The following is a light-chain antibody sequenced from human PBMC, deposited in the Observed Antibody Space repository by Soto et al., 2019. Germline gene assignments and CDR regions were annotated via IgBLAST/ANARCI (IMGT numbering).Light chain of an antibody. Sequence: QSVLTQPPSVSGSPGQSVTISFTGTSSDVGSYNRVSWYQQPPGTAPKLMIYEVSNRPSGVPDRFSGSKSGNTASLTISGLQAEDEADYYCSLYTSSSLYVFGTGTKVTV. J-gene: IGLJ1*01. CDR2: EVS. CDR1: SSDVGSYNR. CDR3: SLYTSSSLYV. V-gene: IGLV2-18*01.